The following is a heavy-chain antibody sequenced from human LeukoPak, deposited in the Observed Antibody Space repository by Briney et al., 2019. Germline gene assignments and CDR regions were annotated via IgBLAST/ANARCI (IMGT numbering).Heavy chain of an antibody. Sequence: GRSLRLSCAASGFTFSSYPMHWVRQAPGKGLEWVAGVSFDGTNEYYADSVKGRFTISRDNSKNTLYLQMNSLRAEDTAVYYCAREPWDTAMAESYGMDVWGQGTTVTVSS. D-gene: IGHD5-18*01. CDR3: AREPWDTAMAESYGMDV. V-gene: IGHV3-30-3*01. J-gene: IGHJ6*02. CDR1: GFTFSSYP. CDR2: VSFDGTNE.